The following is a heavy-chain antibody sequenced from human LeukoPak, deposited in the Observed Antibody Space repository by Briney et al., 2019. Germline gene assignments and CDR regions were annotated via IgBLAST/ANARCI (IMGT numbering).Heavy chain of an antibody. CDR1: GFTFSSHA. J-gene: IGHJ4*02. Sequence: QPGGSLRPSCAASGFTFSSHAMSWARQPPGKGLEWFSAIIGMGGSTYYAPSGKGRLTISRDNSKNKLYLQMNSLRAEDTDVYYCARKVGDILTGYSGWGQGTLVTVSS. V-gene: IGHV3-23*01. CDR2: IIGMGGST. D-gene: IGHD3-9*01. CDR3: ARKVGDILTGYSG.